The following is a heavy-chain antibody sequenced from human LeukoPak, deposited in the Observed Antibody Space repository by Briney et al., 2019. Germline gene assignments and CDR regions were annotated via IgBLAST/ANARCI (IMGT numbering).Heavy chain of an antibody. CDR1: GFTFETYA. CDR3: ARGSSSWSELSAFDI. Sequence: PGRSLRLSCAASGFTFETYALHWVRQAPGKGLEWVAAMSYDGTNKHYADSVMGRFTISRDKSNNTLYLQMNSLRAADTAVYYCARGSSSWSELSAFDIWGQGTMVTVSS. J-gene: IGHJ3*02. CDR2: MSYDGTNK. V-gene: IGHV3-30-3*01. D-gene: IGHD6-13*01.